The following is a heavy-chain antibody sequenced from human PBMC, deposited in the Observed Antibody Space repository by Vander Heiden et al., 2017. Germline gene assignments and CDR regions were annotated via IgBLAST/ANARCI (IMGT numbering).Heavy chain of an antibody. CDR3: ARVAEAGSNYYGMDV. CDR2: INPSGGSS. CDR1: GYTFSSYY. Sequence: QVQLVQSGAEVKKPGASVKVSCKASGYTFSSYYIHWVRQAPGQGLEWMGIINPSGGSSTYAQKFQGRITMTRDTSTTTVYVELSSLRSEDTAVFYCARVAEAGSNYYGMDVWGQGTTVTVSS. V-gene: IGHV1-46*01. J-gene: IGHJ6*02. D-gene: IGHD6-13*01.